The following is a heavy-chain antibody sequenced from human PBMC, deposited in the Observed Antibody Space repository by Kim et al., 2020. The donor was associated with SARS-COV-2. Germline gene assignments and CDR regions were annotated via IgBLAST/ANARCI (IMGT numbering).Heavy chain of an antibody. CDR3: AREWEIPGYDTFDI. J-gene: IGHJ3*02. CDR2: INGYTGAT. Sequence: ASVKVSCKASGYTFSAYYYIHWVRQAPGQGLEWMGWINGYTGATGFTQKFQDRITMTRDTSINTAYMELNGLTSDDTAMYYCAREWEIPGYDTFDIWGQGTMVTVSS. V-gene: IGHV1-2*02. CDR1: GYTFSAYYY. D-gene: IGHD1-26*01.